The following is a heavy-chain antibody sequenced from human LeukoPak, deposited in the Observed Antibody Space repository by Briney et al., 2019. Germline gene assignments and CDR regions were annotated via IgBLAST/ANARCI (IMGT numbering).Heavy chain of an antibody. CDR1: GGSFSGYY. CDR3: ARVEEGYGSGRRENYYYYYMDV. J-gene: IGHJ6*03. V-gene: IGHV4-34*01. CDR2: INHSGSA. Sequence: PSETLSLTCAVYGGSFSGYYWSWIRQPPGKGLEWIGEINHSGSANYNPSLKSRVTISVDTSKNQFSLKLNSVTAADTAVYYCARVEEGYGSGRRENYYYYYMDVWGKGTTVTISS. D-gene: IGHD3-10*01.